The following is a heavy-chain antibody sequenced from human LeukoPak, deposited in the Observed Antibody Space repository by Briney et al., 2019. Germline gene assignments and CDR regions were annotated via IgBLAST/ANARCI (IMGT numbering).Heavy chain of an antibody. Sequence: SESLSLTCTVSGGSISGYYWSWIRQPPGQGLEWIAYIHSNGYTNYNPSLKSRVTISVDTSKNQFSLKVTSVTAADTAMYYCTKREGPMSGSYDYFDPWGQGTLVTVS. D-gene: IGHD1-26*01. J-gene: IGHJ5*02. CDR2: IHSNGYT. CDR1: GGSISGYY. CDR3: TKREGPMSGSYDYFDP. V-gene: IGHV4-4*09.